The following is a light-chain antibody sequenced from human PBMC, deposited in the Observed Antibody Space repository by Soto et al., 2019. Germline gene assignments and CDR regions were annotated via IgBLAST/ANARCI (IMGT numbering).Light chain of an antibody. CDR2: GAS. Sequence: ETVMTQSPATLPVSPGERATLSCRASQSVRSNLAWYQQKPGQAPRLLIYGASSRATGIPDRFSASGSGTDFTLTISRLEPEDFAVYYCQHPWTFGQGTKVDIK. V-gene: IGKV3D-15*01. CDR1: QSVRSN. CDR3: QHPWT. J-gene: IGKJ1*01.